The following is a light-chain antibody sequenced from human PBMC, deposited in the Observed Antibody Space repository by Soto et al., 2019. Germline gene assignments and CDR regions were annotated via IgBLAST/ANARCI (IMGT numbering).Light chain of an antibody. Sequence: QSVLTQPPSASGTPEQRVTISCSGSSSNIGSNSVSWYQQHLPGTAPKLLIYNNNQRPSGVPDRFSGSKSGTSASLAISGLQSGDEADYYCAAWDDSLNGYVFGTGTKLTVL. V-gene: IGLV1-44*01. CDR3: AAWDDSLNGYV. CDR1: SSNIGSNS. CDR2: NNN. J-gene: IGLJ1*01.